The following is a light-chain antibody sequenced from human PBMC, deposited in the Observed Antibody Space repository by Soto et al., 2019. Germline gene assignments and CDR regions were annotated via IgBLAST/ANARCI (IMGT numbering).Light chain of an antibody. Sequence: EIVLTQSPATTSFSPVERATLFCXXSETVNSNYLAWYQHKRGQAPRLLIYGASSRATGIPDRFSGSGSGTDFTLTISRVEPEDFAVYYCQQRSNWRITFGQGTRLENK. CDR2: GAS. CDR1: ETVNSNY. V-gene: IGKV3D-20*02. CDR3: QQRSNWRIT. J-gene: IGKJ5*01.